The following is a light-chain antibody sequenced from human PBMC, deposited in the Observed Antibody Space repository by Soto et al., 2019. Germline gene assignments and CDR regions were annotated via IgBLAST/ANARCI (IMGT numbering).Light chain of an antibody. CDR3: QQYGSLPYT. CDR2: GAS. Sequence: VLTQSPGTLSLSPGERATLSCRASQNVDNNFLAWYQHKPGQPPRLLIFGASIRAAGIPDRFSGSGCGTDFTLSISRLEPEDFVVYHCQQYGSLPYTFGQGTKLDI. CDR1: QNVDNNF. J-gene: IGKJ2*01. V-gene: IGKV3-20*01.